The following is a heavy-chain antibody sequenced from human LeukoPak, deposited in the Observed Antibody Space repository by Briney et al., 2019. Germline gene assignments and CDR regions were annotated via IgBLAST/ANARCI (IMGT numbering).Heavy chain of an antibody. D-gene: IGHD6-19*01. V-gene: IGHV1-2*04. Sequence: ASVKVFCKASGYTFTGYYMHWVRQAPGQGLEWMGWINPNSGGTNYAQKFQGWVTMTRDTSISTAYMELSRLRSDDTVVYYCARARIAVAAFDPWGQGTLVTVSS. CDR2: INPNSGGT. CDR3: ARARIAVAAFDP. CDR1: GYTFTGYY. J-gene: IGHJ5*02.